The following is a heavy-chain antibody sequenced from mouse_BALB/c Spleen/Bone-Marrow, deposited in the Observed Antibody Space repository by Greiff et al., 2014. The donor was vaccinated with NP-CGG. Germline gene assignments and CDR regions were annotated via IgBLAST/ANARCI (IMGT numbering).Heavy chain of an antibody. CDR2: IDPASDYS. CDR1: GFNIKDTY. D-gene: IGHD4-1*01. V-gene: IGHV14-3*02. Sequence: EVQRVESGAELVMPGASVKLSCTVSGFNIKDTYMHWVKQRPQQGPDWIGRIDPASDYSQYDPKFQGKATITADTSSNTAYLQLSSLTSEDTAVYFCASLTGTFDYWGQGTTLTVSS. CDR3: ASLTGTFDY. J-gene: IGHJ2*01.